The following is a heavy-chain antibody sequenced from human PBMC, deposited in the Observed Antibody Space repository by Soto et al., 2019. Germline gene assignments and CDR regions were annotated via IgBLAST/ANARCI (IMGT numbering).Heavy chain of an antibody. J-gene: IGHJ4*02. Sequence: SETLSLTCTVSGGSISSGDYYWSWIRQPPGKGLEWIGYIYYSGTTYYNPSLKSRVTISVDTSKNQFSLKLSSVTAADTAVYYCARYCNSSSCSDFDYWGQGTLVTVSS. V-gene: IGHV4-30-4*01. D-gene: IGHD2-2*01. CDR2: IYYSGTT. CDR3: ARYCNSSSCSDFDY. CDR1: GGSISSGDYY.